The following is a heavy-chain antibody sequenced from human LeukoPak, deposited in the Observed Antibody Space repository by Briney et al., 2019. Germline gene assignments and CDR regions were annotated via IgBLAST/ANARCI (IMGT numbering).Heavy chain of an antibody. J-gene: IGHJ4*02. CDR2: IYYSGST. Sequence: SETLSLTCTVSGGSIISYYWSWIRQPPGKGLEWIGYIYYSGSTNYNPSLKSRVTISVDTSKNHLSLRLSSVTAADTAVYYCARLSEKLNLFSSSSGFDYWGQGTLVTVSS. CDR1: GGSIISYY. D-gene: IGHD6-6*01. CDR3: ARLSEKLNLFSSSSGFDY. V-gene: IGHV4-59*12.